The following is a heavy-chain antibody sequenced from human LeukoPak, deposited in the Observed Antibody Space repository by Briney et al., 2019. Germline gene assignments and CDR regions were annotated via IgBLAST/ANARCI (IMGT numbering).Heavy chain of an antibody. Sequence: GGSLRLSCAASGFTFSSYSMNWVRQAPGKGLEWVSSISSSSSYIYYAGSVKGRFTISRDNAKNSLYLQMNSLRAEDTAVYYCARASKTWYSSSWSRPPSNWFDPWGQGTLVTVSS. CDR3: ARASKTWYSSSWSRPPSNWFDP. J-gene: IGHJ5*02. CDR2: ISSSSSYI. CDR1: GFTFSSYS. V-gene: IGHV3-21*01. D-gene: IGHD6-13*01.